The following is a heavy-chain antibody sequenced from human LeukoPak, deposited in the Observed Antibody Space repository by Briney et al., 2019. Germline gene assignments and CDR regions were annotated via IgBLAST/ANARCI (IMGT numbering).Heavy chain of an antibody. Sequence: SETLSLTCTVSGGSISSSSYYWSWIRQPPGKGLEWIGYIYYSGSTNYNPSLKSRVTISVDTSKNQFSLKLSSVTAADTAVYYCARVNDYVWGSYAFDIWGQGTMVTVSS. J-gene: IGHJ3*02. CDR3: ARVNDYVWGSYAFDI. CDR2: IYYSGST. V-gene: IGHV4-61*01. D-gene: IGHD3-16*01. CDR1: GGSISSSSYY.